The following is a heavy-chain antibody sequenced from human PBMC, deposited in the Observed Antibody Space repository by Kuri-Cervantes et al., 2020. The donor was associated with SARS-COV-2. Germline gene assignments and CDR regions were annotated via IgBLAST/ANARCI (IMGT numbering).Heavy chain of an antibody. J-gene: IGHJ6*03. D-gene: IGHD5-12*01. CDR3: ARYVDIVAHRISDYYYCYQDV. CDR1: AASISDYS. CDR2: IHHSGRT. V-gene: IGHV4-34*01. Sequence: SLSPACRVDAASISDYSLAWVRQPTGEVLEWIGEIHHSGRTDYNPNLRDRVTISLDTSRNQFSMKLTSVTAADTAVYYCARYVDIVAHRISDYYYCYQDVWGKGTTVTVSS.